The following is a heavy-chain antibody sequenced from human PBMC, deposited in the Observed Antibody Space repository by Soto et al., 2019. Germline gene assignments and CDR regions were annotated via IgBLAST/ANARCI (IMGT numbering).Heavy chain of an antibody. J-gene: IGHJ6*02. V-gene: IGHV1-69*13. CDR3: ARDLVGEMAYNYGPPDYYYGMDV. D-gene: IGHD3-16*01. CDR2: IIPIFGTA. CDR1: GGTFSSYA. Sequence: SVKVSCKASGGTFSSYAISWVRQAPGQGLEWMGGIIPIFGTANYAQKFQGRVTITADESTSTAYMELSSLRSEDTAVYYCARDLVGEMAYNYGPPDYYYGMDVWGQGTTVTVSS.